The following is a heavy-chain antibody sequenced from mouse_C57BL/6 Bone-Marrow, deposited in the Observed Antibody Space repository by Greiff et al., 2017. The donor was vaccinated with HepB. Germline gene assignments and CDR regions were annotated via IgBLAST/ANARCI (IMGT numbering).Heavy chain of an antibody. J-gene: IGHJ1*03. V-gene: IGHV1-64*01. Sequence: VKLQEPGAELVKPGASVKLSCKASGYTFTSYWMHWVKQRPGQGLEWIGMIHPNSGSTNYNEKFKSKATLTVDKSSSTAYMQLSSLTSEDSAVYYCTTIPSYWYFDVWGTGTTVTVSS. CDR1: GYTFTSYW. CDR3: TTIPSYWYFDV. CDR2: IHPNSGST. D-gene: IGHD2-1*01.